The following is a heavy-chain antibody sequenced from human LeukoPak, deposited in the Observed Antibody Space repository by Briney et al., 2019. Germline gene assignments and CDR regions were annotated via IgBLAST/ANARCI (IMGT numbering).Heavy chain of an antibody. CDR3: ANGGYYSLDS. V-gene: IGHV3-30*18. J-gene: IGHJ4*02. CDR2: ISYDGNNK. CDR1: GFTGSSNY. D-gene: IGHD2-15*01. Sequence: GGSLRLSCAASGFTGSSNYMSWVRQAPGKGLEWVAVISYDGNNKDYADSVKGRFTISRDNPKRTLFLQTDSLRGEDTAVYYCANGGYYSLDSWGQGTLVTVSS.